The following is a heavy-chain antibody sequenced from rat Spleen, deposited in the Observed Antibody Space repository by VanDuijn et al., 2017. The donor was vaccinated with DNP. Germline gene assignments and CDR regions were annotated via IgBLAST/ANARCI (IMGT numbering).Heavy chain of an antibody. V-gene: IGHV2-1*01. CDR3: TVFAY. J-gene: IGHJ3*01. CDR2: MWSGGST. Sequence: QVQLKESGPGLVQPSQTLSLTCTVSGFSLTDNSVHWIRQPPGEGLEWVGAMWSGGSTDYNSALKSRLSITRDTSKSQVFLDMNTLQTEDTAIYFCTVFAYWGQGTLVTVSS. CDR1: GFSLTDNS.